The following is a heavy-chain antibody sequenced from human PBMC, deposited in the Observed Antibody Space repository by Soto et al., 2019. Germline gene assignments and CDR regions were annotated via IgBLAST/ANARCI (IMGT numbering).Heavy chain of an antibody. CDR1: GYTFSSYG. Sequence: ASVKVSCKASGYTFSSYGISWVRQAPGQGLEWKGWISAYNGNTNYAQKIQGGVTMTTDTSTSTAYKELRSLRSDDTAVYYCVRGRYDFWSGYDPYYYYYGMDVWGQGTTVTVSS. CDR3: VRGRYDFWSGYDPYYYYYGMDV. V-gene: IGHV1-18*01. J-gene: IGHJ6*02. CDR2: ISAYNGNT. D-gene: IGHD3-3*01.